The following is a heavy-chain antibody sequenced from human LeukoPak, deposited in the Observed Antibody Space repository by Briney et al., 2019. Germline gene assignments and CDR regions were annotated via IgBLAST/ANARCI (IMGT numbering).Heavy chain of an antibody. Sequence: GGSLRLSCAASGFTFSSYGMHWVRQAPGKGLEWVAVISYDGSNKFYAASVKGRFTISRDNSENTMYLQMNSLRAEDTAVYYCAKDRITMIVVASLDYWGQGTLVTVSS. D-gene: IGHD3-22*01. CDR3: AKDRITMIVVASLDY. CDR2: ISYDGSNK. CDR1: GFTFSSYG. V-gene: IGHV3-30*18. J-gene: IGHJ4*02.